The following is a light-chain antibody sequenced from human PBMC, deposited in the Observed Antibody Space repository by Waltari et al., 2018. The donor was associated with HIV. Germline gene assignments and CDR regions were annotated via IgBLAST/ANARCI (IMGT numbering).Light chain of an antibody. CDR2: DVN. Sequence: QSALTQPRSVSGSPGQSVTISCTGTRSDIGDYDYVSWYQQRPGKAPKLLIYDVNKRPSGVPDRFSGSKSGNTASLIVSGLQADDEADYYCFSYAAGDTVLIGGGTKMTVL. V-gene: IGLV2-11*01. CDR1: RSDIGDYDY. J-gene: IGLJ2*01. CDR3: FSYAAGDTVL.